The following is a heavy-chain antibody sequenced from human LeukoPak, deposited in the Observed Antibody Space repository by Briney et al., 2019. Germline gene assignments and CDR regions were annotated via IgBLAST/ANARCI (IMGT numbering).Heavy chain of an antibody. Sequence: SETLSLTCTVSGGSVNNGNYYWSWIRQPPGKELEWIGYLYYSGSTNYNPSLKSRVIISIDTPKNQFSLKLSSVTAADTAVYYCARDRVGGYDYAYFDLWGRGTLVTVSS. CDR1: GGSVNNGNYY. D-gene: IGHD5-12*01. J-gene: IGHJ2*01. CDR2: LYYSGST. CDR3: ARDRVGGYDYAYFDL. V-gene: IGHV4-61*01.